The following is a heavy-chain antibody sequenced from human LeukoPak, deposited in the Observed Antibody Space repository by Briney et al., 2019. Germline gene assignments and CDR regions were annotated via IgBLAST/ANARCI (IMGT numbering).Heavy chain of an antibody. J-gene: IGHJ4*02. V-gene: IGHV3-48*02. CDR1: GFTFSTYS. D-gene: IGHD2-15*01. CDR3: ARGCSPGTCSPFDY. CDR2: ISSSISTV. Sequence: PGGSLRLSCAASGFTFSTYSMNWVRQAPGKGLEWVSYISSSISTVYYADSVRGRFTISRDNAKNSLYLQMNSLRDEDTAVYYCARGCSPGTCSPFDYWCQGTLVTVSS.